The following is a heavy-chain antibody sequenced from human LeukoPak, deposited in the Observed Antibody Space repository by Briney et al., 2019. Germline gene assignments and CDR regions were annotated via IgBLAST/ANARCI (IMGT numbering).Heavy chain of an antibody. CDR3: ARAGGTINYYYYMDV. Sequence: PGGSLRLSCAASEFTFSSYAMHWVRQAPGKGLEWVAVISYDGTNKQFADSVKGRFTISRDNAKNSLYLQMNSLRAEDTAVYYCARAGGTINYYYYMDVWGKGTTVTVSS. D-gene: IGHD5-24*01. CDR1: EFTFSSYA. J-gene: IGHJ6*03. CDR2: ISYDGTNK. V-gene: IGHV3-30-3*01.